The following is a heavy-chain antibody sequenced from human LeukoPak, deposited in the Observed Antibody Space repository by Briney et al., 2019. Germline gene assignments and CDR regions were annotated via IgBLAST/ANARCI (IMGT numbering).Heavy chain of an antibody. CDR1: GGSISSYY. J-gene: IGHJ4*02. V-gene: IGHV4-59*01. Sequence: SETLSLTCTVSGGSISSYYWSWIRQPPGKGLEWIGYIYYSGSTNYNPSLKSRVTISVDTSKNQFSLKLSSVTAADTAVYYCARVWEYYDYVWGSYRHDFDYWAREPWSPSPQ. D-gene: IGHD3-16*02. CDR2: IYYSGST. CDR3: ARVWEYYDYVWGSYRHDFDY.